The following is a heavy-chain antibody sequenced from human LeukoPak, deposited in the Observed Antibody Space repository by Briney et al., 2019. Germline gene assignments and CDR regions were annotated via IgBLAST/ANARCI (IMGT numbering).Heavy chain of an antibody. J-gene: IGHJ6*03. D-gene: IGHD3-10*01. CDR3: ARVAGSGSYPPLTCYYYMDV. CDR1: GGSFSGYY. V-gene: IGHV4-34*01. Sequence: SETLSLTCAVYGGSFSGYYWSWIRQPPGKGLEWIGEINHSGSTNYNPSLKSRVTISVDTSKNQFSLKLSSVTAADTAVYYCARVAGSGSYPPLTCYYYMDVWGKGTTVTISS. CDR2: INHSGST.